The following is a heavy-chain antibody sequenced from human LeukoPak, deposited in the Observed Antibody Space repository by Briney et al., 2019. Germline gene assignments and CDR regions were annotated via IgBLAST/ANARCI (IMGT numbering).Heavy chain of an antibody. D-gene: IGHD6-19*01. CDR1: GFTFSSYG. V-gene: IGHV3-21*01. J-gene: IGHJ4*02. CDR2: ISSSSSYI. CDR3: ASLSSGWYKDDY. Sequence: GGSLRLSCAASGFTFSSYGMNWVRQAPGKGLEWASSISSSSSYIYYADSVKGRFTISRDNAKNSLYLQMNSLRAEDTAVYYCASLSSGWYKDDYWGQGTLVTVSS.